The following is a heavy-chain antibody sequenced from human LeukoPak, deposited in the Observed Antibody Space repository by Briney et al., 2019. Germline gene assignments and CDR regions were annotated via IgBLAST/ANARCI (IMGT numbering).Heavy chain of an antibody. J-gene: IGHJ2*01. V-gene: IGHV3-72*01. CDR2: SRNKANSYTT. Sequence: PGGSLRLSCAASGFTVSDHYMDWVRQAPGKGLEWVGRSRNKANSYTTEYAASVKGRFTISRDDSKKSLYLQMNSLKTEDTAVYYCTRGAYHYDSSGYYNWYFDLWGRGTLVTVSS. D-gene: IGHD3-22*01. CDR1: GFTVSDHY. CDR3: TRGAYHYDSSGYYNWYFDL.